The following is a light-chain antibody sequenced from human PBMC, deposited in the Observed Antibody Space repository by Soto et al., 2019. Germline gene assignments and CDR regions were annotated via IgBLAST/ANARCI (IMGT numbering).Light chain of an antibody. CDR3: LQHYANVGI. CDR2: AAS. V-gene: IGKV1-17*03. J-gene: IGKJ2*01. Sequence: DFQMTQSPSAMSASVGDRVTITCRASQAIGNSLAWFQQKPGEVPKRLIYAASTLQSGVPSRFSGSGSGTEFTLTISSLQPEDFATYYCLQHYANVGIVGQGTKLEIK. CDR1: QAIGNS.